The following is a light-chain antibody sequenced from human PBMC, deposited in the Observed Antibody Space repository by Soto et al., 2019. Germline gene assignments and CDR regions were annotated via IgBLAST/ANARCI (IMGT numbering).Light chain of an antibody. J-gene: IGLJ3*02. CDR3: ISYIPSTTTHWV. CDR1: DSNIGSNA. Sequence: QSVLTQPPSVSEAPRQRVTISCSGSDSNIGSNAVNWYQHLPGKAPKLLIYYDNLLASGVSDRFSGSKSGTSASLAISGLQSEDEADYYCISYIPSTTTHWVFGGGTKLTVL. V-gene: IGLV1-36*01. CDR2: YDN.